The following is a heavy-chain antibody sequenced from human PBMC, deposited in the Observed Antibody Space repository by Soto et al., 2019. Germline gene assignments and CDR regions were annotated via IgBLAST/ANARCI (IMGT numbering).Heavy chain of an antibody. CDR1: GFTFSSYS. V-gene: IGHV3-23*01. Sequence: EVQLTESGGGLVQPGGSLRLSCAGSGFTFSSYSMTWVRQAPGKGLEWVSGISDSGGNTWYADSVKGRFTISRDNSKNTLFLEMNSLRAVDTAVYFCSKWSGFGDAWGQGTLVTVPS. CDR3: SKWSGFGDA. D-gene: IGHD3-10*01. CDR2: ISDSGGNT. J-gene: IGHJ5*02.